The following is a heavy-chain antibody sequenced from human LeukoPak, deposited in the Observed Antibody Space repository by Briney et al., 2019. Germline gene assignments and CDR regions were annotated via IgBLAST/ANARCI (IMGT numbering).Heavy chain of an antibody. CDR2: ILYTGDT. J-gene: IGHJ5*02. V-gene: IGHV4-34*12. CDR3: ARAQRGCSANSCYLDP. D-gene: IGHD2-15*01. CDR1: GGSFSGYY. Sequence: SETLSLTCAVYGGSFSGYYWSWIRQSPGKGLEWIAEILYTGDTNYNPSLRSRVTLSIDNSNNEASLKLASVTAADSAVYYCARAQRGCSANSCYLDPWGPGILATVSS.